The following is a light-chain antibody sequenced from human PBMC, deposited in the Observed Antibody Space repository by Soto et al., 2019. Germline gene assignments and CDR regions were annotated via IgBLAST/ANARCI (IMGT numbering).Light chain of an antibody. V-gene: IGKV3D-15*01. CDR1: QSIGNT. CDR2: GAS. CDR3: QQSYSTPLT. Sequence: EVVMTQSPATLSVSPGERATLSCRASQSIGNTLAWYQQKPGQAPRLLISGASTRATGVPARFSGSGSGSEFTLTISSLQPEDFATYYCQQSYSTPLTFGQGTKVDVK. J-gene: IGKJ1*01.